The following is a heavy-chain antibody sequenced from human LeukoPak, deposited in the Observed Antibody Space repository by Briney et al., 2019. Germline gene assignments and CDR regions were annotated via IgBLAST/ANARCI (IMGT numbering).Heavy chain of an antibody. V-gene: IGHV3-48*03. J-gene: IGHJ4*02. CDR3: ARGGSYVHY. CDR1: EFTFNSYE. CDR2: INSGGSAI. D-gene: IGHD1-26*01. Sequence: PGGSLRLSCAASEFTFNSYEMNWVRQAPGKGLEWVSYINSGGSAIYYADSVKGRFTVSRDNAKNSLYLQMNSLRADDTAVYYCARGGSYVHYWGQGTLVTVSS.